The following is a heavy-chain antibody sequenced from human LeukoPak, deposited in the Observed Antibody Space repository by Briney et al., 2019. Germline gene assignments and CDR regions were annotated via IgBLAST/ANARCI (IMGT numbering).Heavy chain of an antibody. V-gene: IGHV1-8*01. Sequence: ASVKVSCKASGYTSTSYDINWVRQDTGQGLEWMGWMNPNSGNTGYAQKFQGRVTMTRNTSISTAYMELSSLRSEDTAVYYCARGSRGVIVGAGDYWGQGTLVTVSS. D-gene: IGHD1-26*01. CDR2: MNPNSGNT. CDR1: GYTSTSYD. J-gene: IGHJ4*02. CDR3: ARGSRGVIVGAGDY.